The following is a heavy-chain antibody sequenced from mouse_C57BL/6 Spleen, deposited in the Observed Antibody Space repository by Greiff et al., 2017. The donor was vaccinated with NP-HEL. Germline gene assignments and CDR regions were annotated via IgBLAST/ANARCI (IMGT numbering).Heavy chain of an antibody. V-gene: IGHV3-8*01. CDR1: GYSITSDY. Sequence: EVHLVESGPGLAKPSQTLSLTCSVTGYSITSDYWNWIRKFPGNKLEYMGYISYSGSTYYNPSHKSRISITRDTSKNQYYLQLNSVTTEDTATYYCASGYYGSSSYYFDYWGQGTTLTVSS. CDR3: ASGYYGSSSYYFDY. J-gene: IGHJ2*01. CDR2: ISYSGST. D-gene: IGHD1-1*01.